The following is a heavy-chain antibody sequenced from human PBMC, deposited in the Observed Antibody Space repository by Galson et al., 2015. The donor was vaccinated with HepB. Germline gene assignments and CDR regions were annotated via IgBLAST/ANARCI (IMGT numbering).Heavy chain of an antibody. D-gene: IGHD4-17*01. CDR3: ARAIPYGDYYYYYAMDV. CDR1: RFTFSRYW. Sequence: SLRLSCAASRFTFSRYWMHWVRQAPGKGLVWVSRINSDGGTPSYADSVKGRFTISSDNAKNTLYLQMNSLRAEDTAVYYCARAIPYGDYYYYYAMDVWGQGTTVTVSS. V-gene: IGHV3-74*01. CDR2: INSDGGTP. J-gene: IGHJ6*02.